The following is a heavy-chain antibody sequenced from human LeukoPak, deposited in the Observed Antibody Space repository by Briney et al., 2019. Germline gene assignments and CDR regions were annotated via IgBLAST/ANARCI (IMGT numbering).Heavy chain of an antibody. D-gene: IGHD5-24*01. CDR2: IIPIFGTA. CDR1: GGTFSSYA. V-gene: IGHV1-69*05. CDR3: ARDVWEMATTPHFDY. Sequence: SVKVSCKASGGTFSSYAISRVRQAPGQGLEWMGRIIPIFGTANYAQKFQGRVTITTDESTSTAYMELSSLRSEDTAVYYCARDVWEMATTPHFDYWGQGTLVTVSS. J-gene: IGHJ4*02.